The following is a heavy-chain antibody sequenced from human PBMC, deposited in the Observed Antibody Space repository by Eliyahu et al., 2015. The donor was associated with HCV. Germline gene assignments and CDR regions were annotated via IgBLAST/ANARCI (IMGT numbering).Heavy chain of an antibody. D-gene: IGHD4/OR15-4a*01. CDR1: GXXXXNSA. Sequence: EVQLLESGGGLVQPGGSLRLSCXASGXXXXNSAMSWVRQAPGKGLEWISAITGSGGDTYHAASVEGRFTISRDNSKDTLYLQMNSLRAEDTAIYYCAKGNRGARPYYFDYWGRGTLVTVSS. CDR2: ITGSGGDT. V-gene: IGHV3-23*01. CDR3: AKGNRGARPYYFDY. J-gene: IGHJ4*02.